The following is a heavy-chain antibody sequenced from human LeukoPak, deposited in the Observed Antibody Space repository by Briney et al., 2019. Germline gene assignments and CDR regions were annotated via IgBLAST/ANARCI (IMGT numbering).Heavy chain of an antibody. V-gene: IGHV5-51*01. CDR1: GCSFSTYW. CDR2: IYPGDSDT. J-gene: IGHJ4*02. D-gene: IGHD3/OR15-3a*01. CDR3: ARHSRVGSTWTHFDY. Sequence: GESLKISCKGSGCSFSTYWIGWVRQMPGTGLEWMGIIYPGDSDTRSSPSFQGQVTISADKSISTAYLQWSSLKASDAAMYYCARHSRVGSTWTHFDYWGRGTLVTVSS.